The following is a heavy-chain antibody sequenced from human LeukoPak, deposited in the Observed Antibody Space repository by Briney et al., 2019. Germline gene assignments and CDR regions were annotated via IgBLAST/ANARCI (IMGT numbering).Heavy chain of an antibody. D-gene: IGHD3-10*01. J-gene: IGHJ5*02. CDR3: ARDDYRGVTNFDP. CDR1: GGSISPYF. CDR2: ISYTGST. Sequence: SETLSLTCTVSGGSISPYFWRWFRQPLGKGLEWIGYISYTGSTIYCPSLKSRVTISVDTSKNQFSLQLTSVTAADTAVYYCARDDYRGVTNFDPWGQGTLVTVSS. V-gene: IGHV4-59*01.